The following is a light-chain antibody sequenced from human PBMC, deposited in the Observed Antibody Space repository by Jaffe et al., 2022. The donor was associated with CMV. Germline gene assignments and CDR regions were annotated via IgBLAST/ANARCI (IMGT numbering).Light chain of an antibody. V-gene: IGKV3-20*01. CDR3: QQNVSSPWT. J-gene: IGKJ1*01. CDR1: QNLGGKF. Sequence: EIVLTQSPDAMSLSPGERATLSCRASQNLGGKFVAWYQHKRGQPPRLLIYGASTRPTGITDRFTNSGSETDFTLTISRLEPEDSAVYYCQQNVSSPWTFGQGTRVDI. CDR2: GAS.